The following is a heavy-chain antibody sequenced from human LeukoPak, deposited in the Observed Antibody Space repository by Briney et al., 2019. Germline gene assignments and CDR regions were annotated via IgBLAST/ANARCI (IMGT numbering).Heavy chain of an antibody. V-gene: IGHV3-23*01. CDR1: GFTFSSYA. Sequence: GGSLRLSCAASGFTFSSYAMSWVRQAPGKGLEWVSAISGSGGSTYYADSVKGRFTISRDNSKNTLYLQMNSLRAEDTAVYYCAEDLSVPKWELPDYWGQGTLVTVSS. J-gene: IGHJ4*02. CDR2: ISGSGGST. CDR3: AEDLSVPKWELPDY. D-gene: IGHD1-26*01.